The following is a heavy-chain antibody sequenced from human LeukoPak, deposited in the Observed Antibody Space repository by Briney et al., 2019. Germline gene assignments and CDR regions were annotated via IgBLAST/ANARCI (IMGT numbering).Heavy chain of an antibody. D-gene: IGHD6-6*01. J-gene: IGHJ4*02. CDR2: IKSKTDGGTT. V-gene: IGHV3-15*01. CDR3: TTEYSSSMYYFDY. CDR1: GFTFSSYG. Sequence: GGSLRLSCAASGFTFSSYGMSWVRQAPGKGLEWVGRIKSKTDGGTTDYAAPVKGRFTISRDDSKNTLYLQMNSLKTEDTAVYYCTTEYSSSMYYFDYWGQGTLVTVSS.